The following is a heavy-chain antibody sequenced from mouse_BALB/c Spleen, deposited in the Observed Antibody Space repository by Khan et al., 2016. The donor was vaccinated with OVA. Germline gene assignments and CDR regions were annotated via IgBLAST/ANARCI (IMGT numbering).Heavy chain of an antibody. CDR2: ISTYYGDA. V-gene: IGHV1S137*01. Sequence: VQLQQSGAELVRPGVSVKISCKGSGYTFTDFSMHWVKQRHAMSLEWIGVISTYYGDADYNQKFKDKATMTVDKSSNTAYMDLARLTSEESAIYYGARGAGGDRFLYWGQGTLVTVSA. CDR1: GYTFTDFS. D-gene: IGHD3-2*01. CDR3: ARGAGGDRFLY. J-gene: IGHJ3*01.